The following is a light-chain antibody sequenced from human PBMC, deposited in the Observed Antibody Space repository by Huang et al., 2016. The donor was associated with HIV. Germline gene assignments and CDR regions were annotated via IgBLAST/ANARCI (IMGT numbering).Light chain of an antibody. CDR3: QQYNSYPYT. CDR2: HAS. Sequence: DIQMTQSPSTLSASVGDRVTVSCRACQSISRVLAWYQQKPGKAPKLLIYHASTLEIGVPSRFSGSGSGTKFTLTISSLQPDDFATYYCQQYNSYPYTFGQGTKLEIK. J-gene: IGKJ2*01. V-gene: IGKV1-5*03. CDR1: QSISRV.